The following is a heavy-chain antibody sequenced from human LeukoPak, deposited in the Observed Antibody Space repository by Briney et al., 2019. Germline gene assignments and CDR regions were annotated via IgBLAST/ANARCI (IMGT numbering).Heavy chain of an antibody. D-gene: IGHD4-17*01. CDR1: GGSISSGGYS. J-gene: IGHJ5*02. Sequence: PSETLSLTCAVSGGSISSGGYSWSWIRQPPGKGLEWIGEINHSGSTNYNPSLKSRVTISVDTSKNQFSLKLSSVTAADTAVYYCARGPLSVYGDYPPWGQGTLVTVSS. V-gene: IGHV4-34*01. CDR2: INHSGST. CDR3: ARGPLSVYGDYPP.